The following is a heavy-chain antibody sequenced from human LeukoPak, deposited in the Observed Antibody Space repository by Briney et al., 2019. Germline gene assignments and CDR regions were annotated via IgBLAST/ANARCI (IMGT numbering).Heavy chain of an antibody. V-gene: IGHV3-48*02. D-gene: IGHD2/OR15-2a*01. Sequence: GGSLRLSRAASGFTFSDYSMSWVRQAPGKGLEWVSNIRTSITNIYYADSVKGRFTISRDNAKNSLYLQMNSLRDEDTAVYFCARTRAGYFFDYWGQGTRVTVSS. J-gene: IGHJ4*02. CDR1: GFTFSDYS. CDR3: ARTRAGYFFDY. CDR2: IRTSITNI.